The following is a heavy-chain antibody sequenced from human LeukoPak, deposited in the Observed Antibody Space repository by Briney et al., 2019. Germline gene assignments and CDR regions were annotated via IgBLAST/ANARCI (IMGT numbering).Heavy chain of an antibody. CDR1: GGSFSGYY. D-gene: IGHD5-18*01. CDR3: ARFRAMGGRYFGY. J-gene: IGHJ4*02. CDR2: INHSGST. V-gene: IGHV4-34*01. Sequence: SETLSLTCAVYGGSFSGYYWSWIRQPPGKGLEWIGEINHSGSTNYNPSLKSRVTISVDTSKNQFSLKLSSVTAADTAVYYCARFRAMGGRYFGYWGQGTLVTVSS.